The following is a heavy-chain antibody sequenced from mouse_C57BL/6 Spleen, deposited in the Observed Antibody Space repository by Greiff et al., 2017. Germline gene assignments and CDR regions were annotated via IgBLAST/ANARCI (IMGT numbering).Heavy chain of an antibody. CDR2: ISYDGSN. V-gene: IGHV3-6*01. J-gene: IGHJ2*01. D-gene: IGHD2-1*01. CDR3: ARREGLYYGNYDYFDY. CDR1: GYSITSGYY. Sequence: EVKLQESGPGLVKPSQSLSLTCSVTGYSITSGYYWNWIRQFPGNKLEWMGYISYDGSNNYNPSLKNRISITRDTSKNQFFLKLNSVTTEDTATYYCARREGLYYGNYDYFDYWGQGTTLTVSS.